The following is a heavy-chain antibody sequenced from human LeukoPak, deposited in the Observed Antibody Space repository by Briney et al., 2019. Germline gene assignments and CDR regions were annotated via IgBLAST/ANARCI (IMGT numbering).Heavy chain of an antibody. Sequence: SETLSLTCTVSGGSISNYSWSWIRQPPGKGLEWIGYIYYSGSTNYNPSLKSRVTISLDTSKNQFSLKLSSVTAADTAVYYCARDAIVGATNWFDPWGQGTLVTVSS. CDR3: ARDAIVGATNWFDP. CDR2: IYYSGST. J-gene: IGHJ5*02. D-gene: IGHD1-26*01. CDR1: GGSISNYS. V-gene: IGHV4-59*01.